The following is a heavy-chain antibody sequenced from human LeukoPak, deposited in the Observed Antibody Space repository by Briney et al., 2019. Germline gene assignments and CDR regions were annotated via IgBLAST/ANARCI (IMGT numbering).Heavy chain of an antibody. Sequence: LPGGSLSLSRAASGFTFNNAWLNWVRQPQGKGREFVSTISGSGNGVSIYYADSVKGRFTISRDDSKSILYLQMNGLRSEDTAVYYCVKDFGRIRGTPDSWGQGTLVTVSS. D-gene: IGHD1-26*01. V-gene: IGHV3-64D*06. CDR1: GFTFNNAW. J-gene: IGHJ4*02. CDR3: VKDFGRIRGTPDS. CDR2: ISGSGNGVSI.